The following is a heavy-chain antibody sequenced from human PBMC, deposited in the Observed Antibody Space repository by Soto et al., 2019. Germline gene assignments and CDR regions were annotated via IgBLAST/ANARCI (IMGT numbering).Heavy chain of an antibody. Sequence: QVQLQESGPGLVKPSETLSLTCTVSGGSISSYYWSWIRQPPGQGLEWIGDIYYSGSTNYNPSLKSRVTISVDTSKDQCSLKLSSVTAADTAVYYCARRGDLGAFDIWGQGTMVTVSS. J-gene: IGHJ3*02. V-gene: IGHV4-59*08. CDR3: ARRGDLGAFDI. CDR2: IYYSGST. D-gene: IGHD2-21*02. CDR1: GGSISSYY.